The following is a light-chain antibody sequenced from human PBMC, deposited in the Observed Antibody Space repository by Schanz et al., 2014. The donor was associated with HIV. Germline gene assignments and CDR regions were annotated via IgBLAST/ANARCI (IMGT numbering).Light chain of an antibody. CDR2: GAS. CDR3: QQYGGSRWT. Sequence: EIVMTQSPGTLSLSPGERATLSCRASQSITSNYLAWYQQKSGQAPRLLIYGASTRATGIPARFSGSGSGTDFTLTISRLEPEDFAVYYCQQYGGSRWTFGRGTKVEIK. CDR1: QSITSNY. J-gene: IGKJ1*01. V-gene: IGKV3-20*01.